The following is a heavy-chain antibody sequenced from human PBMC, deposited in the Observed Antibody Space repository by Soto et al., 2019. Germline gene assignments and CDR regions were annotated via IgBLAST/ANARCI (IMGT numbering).Heavy chain of an antibody. D-gene: IGHD2-2*01. J-gene: IGHJ4*02. Sequence: ASVKVSCKASGYTFTSYYMHWVRQAPGQGLEWMGIFNPSGGGTKYAQKFQGRVTVTRDTSTSTVYMELRSLRSDDTAVYYCARADRDGCNDAGLDYCGQGT. CDR1: GYTFTSYY. CDR2: FNPSGGGT. CDR3: ARADRDGCNDAGLDY. V-gene: IGHV1-46*01.